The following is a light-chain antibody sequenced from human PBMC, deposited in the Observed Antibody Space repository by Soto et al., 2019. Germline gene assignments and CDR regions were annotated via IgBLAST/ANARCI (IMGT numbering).Light chain of an antibody. J-gene: IGKJ2*03. CDR2: TAS. CDR1: QNIRTY. CDR3: HQTYSTLNS. Sequence: DIQVAQSPSSLSASVGDRVTITCRASQNIRTYLTWYQQRPGKPPKLLIHTASTLQSGVPSRFSGSGSGTDFTLTISSLQPEDFATYYCHQTYSTLNSFGQGTKLEIK. V-gene: IGKV1-39*01.